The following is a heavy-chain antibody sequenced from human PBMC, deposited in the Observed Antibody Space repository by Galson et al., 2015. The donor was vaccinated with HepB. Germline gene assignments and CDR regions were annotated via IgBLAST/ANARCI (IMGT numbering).Heavy chain of an antibody. D-gene: IGHD3-22*01. Sequence: SLRLSCAVSAFAFRPYTVNWVRQAPGRRPEWVSSISSDSSDIYYADSVMGRFTISRDNAGNSLYLQMDSLRAEDTAVYYCARGADYYDNSGYPHSYYFDFWGQGTLVTVSS. CDR3: ARGADYYDNSGYPHSYYFDF. CDR1: AFAFRPYT. V-gene: IGHV3-21*01. J-gene: IGHJ4*02. CDR2: ISSDSSDI.